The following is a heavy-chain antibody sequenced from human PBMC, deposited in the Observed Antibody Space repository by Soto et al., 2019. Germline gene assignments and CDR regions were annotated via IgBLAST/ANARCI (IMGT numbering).Heavy chain of an antibody. CDR3: ARDLGWYAIDY. CDR2: IKGDGGEI. V-gene: IGHV3-7*01. Sequence: PGGSLRLSCAASGFTFHNSWMSWVRQAPGKGLEWVANIKGDGGEINYVDSAKGRFTISRDNAKNSLYLQMNSLGVEDTAVYYCARDLGWYAIDYWGQGTLVTVSS. CDR1: GFTFHNSW. J-gene: IGHJ4*02. D-gene: IGHD6-19*01.